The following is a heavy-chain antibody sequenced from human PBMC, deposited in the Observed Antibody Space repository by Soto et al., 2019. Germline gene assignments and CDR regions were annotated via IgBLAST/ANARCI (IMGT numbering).Heavy chain of an antibody. CDR2: INSDGSST. CDR3: ARDFEY. Sequence: EVQLVESGGGLVQPGGSLRLSCEASGFGFSTFWMDWVRQAPGKGLMWVSRINSDGSSTYYADSVKGRVTISRDNAKNTLYLQLNSLRPEDTAVYCCARDFEYWGQGTLVTVSS. J-gene: IGHJ4*02. CDR1: GFGFSTFW. V-gene: IGHV3-74*01.